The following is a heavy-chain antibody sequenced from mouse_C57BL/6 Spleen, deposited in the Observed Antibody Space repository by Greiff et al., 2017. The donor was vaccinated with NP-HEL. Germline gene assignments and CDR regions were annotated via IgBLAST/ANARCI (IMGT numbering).Heavy chain of an antibody. CDR1: GYAFSSSW. V-gene: IGHV1-82*01. CDR2: LYPGDGDT. J-gene: IGHJ3*01. CDR3: AREERGEFAY. Sequence: VQLQQSGPELVQPGASVKVSCKASGYAFSSSWMNWVKQRPGKGLEWIGRLYPGDGDTNYNGKLKGKATLTADKSSSTAYMQLSSLTSEDSAVYFCAREERGEFAYWGQGTLVTVSA.